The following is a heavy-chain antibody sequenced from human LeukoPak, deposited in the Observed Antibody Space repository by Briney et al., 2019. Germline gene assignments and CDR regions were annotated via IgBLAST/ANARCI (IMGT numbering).Heavy chain of an antibody. CDR3: ASSSHARAANYYDSSGYYLGV. Sequence: GASVKVSCKASGYTFTSYYMHWVRQAPGQGLEWMGIINPSGGSTSYAQKFQGRVTMTRDMSTSTVYMELSNPRSEDTAVYYCASSSHARAANYYDSSGYYLGVWGKGTTVTVSS. CDR1: GYTFTSYY. D-gene: IGHD3-22*01. V-gene: IGHV1-46*01. CDR2: INPSGGST. J-gene: IGHJ6*04.